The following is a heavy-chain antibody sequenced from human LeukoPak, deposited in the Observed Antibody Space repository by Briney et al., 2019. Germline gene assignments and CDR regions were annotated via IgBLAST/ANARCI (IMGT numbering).Heavy chain of an antibody. V-gene: IGHV3-21*01. J-gene: IGHJ4*02. CDR3: ARGGGWYNY. CDR2: ISSSANYI. D-gene: IGHD6-19*01. CDR1: GFTFSSYA. Sequence: GGSLRLSCAASGFTFSSYAMNWVRQAPGKGLEWVSYISSSANYIYYADSVKGRFTISRDNAKNSLYLQMNSLRAEDTAVYYCARGGGWYNYWGQGTLVTVSS.